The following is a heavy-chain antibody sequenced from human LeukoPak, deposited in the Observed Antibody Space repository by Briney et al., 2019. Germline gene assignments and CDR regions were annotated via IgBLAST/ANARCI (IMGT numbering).Heavy chain of an antibody. V-gene: IGHV1-18*01. Sequence: GASVKVSCKASGYTFTSYGISWVRQAPGQGLEWMGWISAYNGNTNYAHKLQGRVTITTDTSTSTAYMELRSPRSDATAVYYCARAGRPYYYDSSGYLDYWGQGTLVTVSS. CDR3: ARAGRPYYYDSSGYLDY. J-gene: IGHJ4*02. D-gene: IGHD3-22*01. CDR2: ISAYNGNT. CDR1: GYTFTSYG.